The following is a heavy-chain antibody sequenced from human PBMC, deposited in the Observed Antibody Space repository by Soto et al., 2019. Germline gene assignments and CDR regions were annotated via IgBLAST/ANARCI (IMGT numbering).Heavy chain of an antibody. CDR1: GFTFSSYA. CDR3: ARDDVLCDGGRCYGVPLDV. V-gene: IGHV3-66*01. D-gene: IGHD2-15*01. J-gene: IGHJ6*04. Sequence: PGGSLRLSCAASGFTFSSYAMSWVRQAPGKGLEWVSLIQSGGPTYYADSVKGRFTISRDTSENTVHLQMDSLRAEDTAVYYCARDDVLCDGGRCYGVPLDVWCKGTTVTVSS. CDR2: IQSGGPT.